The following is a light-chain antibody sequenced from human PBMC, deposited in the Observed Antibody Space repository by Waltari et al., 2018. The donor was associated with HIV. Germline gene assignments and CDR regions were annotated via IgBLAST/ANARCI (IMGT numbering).Light chain of an antibody. CDR1: QSVSSN. Sequence: EIVMTQSPVTLSVSPGERATLSCRASQSVSSNLAWYQQKPGQAPRLLIYGASTRATGIPARFSGSGSGTEFTLTISSLQSEDFAVYYCQHYNNWPPYTFGQWTKLEIK. V-gene: IGKV3-15*01. CDR2: GAS. J-gene: IGKJ2*01. CDR3: QHYNNWPPYT.